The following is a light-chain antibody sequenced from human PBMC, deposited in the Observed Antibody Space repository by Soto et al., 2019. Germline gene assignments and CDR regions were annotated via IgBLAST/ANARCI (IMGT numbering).Light chain of an antibody. J-gene: IGKJ3*01. CDR2: SAS. V-gene: IGKV1-39*01. Sequence: DIQMTQSPSSLSASVGDRVTITCRASQSISSYLNWYQQKPGKAPKLLIYSASSLQSGVPSRFSGGGSGTDFTLTISSLQPEDFATYYCQQSYSTHVTFGPGNKVDIK. CDR1: QSISSY. CDR3: QQSYSTHVT.